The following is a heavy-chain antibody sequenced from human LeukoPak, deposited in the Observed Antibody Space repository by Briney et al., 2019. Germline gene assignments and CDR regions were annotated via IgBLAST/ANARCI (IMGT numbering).Heavy chain of an antibody. CDR3: LLQPTTLDAFDI. Sequence: PGGSLRLSCAASGFTFTDYYMSWIRQAPGKGLEWVSYITNSGTTIYYADSVKGRFTISRDNSKNTLYLQMNSLRAEDTAVYYCLLQPTTLDAFDIWGQGTMVTVSS. CDR1: GFTFTDYY. J-gene: IGHJ3*02. D-gene: IGHD2/OR15-2a*01. V-gene: IGHV3-11*04. CDR2: ITNSGTTI.